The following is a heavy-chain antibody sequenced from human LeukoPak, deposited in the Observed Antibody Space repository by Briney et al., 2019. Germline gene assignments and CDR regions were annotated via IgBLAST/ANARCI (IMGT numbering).Heavy chain of an antibody. CDR2: ISAYSGNT. CDR1: GYTFTSYG. Sequence: GASVKVSCKASGYTFTSYGISWVRQAPGQGLEWMGWISAYSGNTNYAQKLQGRVTMTTDTSTSTAYKELRSLRYDDTAVYYCARKTAMVRFDPWGQGTLVTVSS. V-gene: IGHV1-18*01. CDR3: ARKTAMVRFDP. D-gene: IGHD5-18*01. J-gene: IGHJ5*02.